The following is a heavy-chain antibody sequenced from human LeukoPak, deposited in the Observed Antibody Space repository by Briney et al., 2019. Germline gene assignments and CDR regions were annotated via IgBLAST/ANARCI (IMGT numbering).Heavy chain of an antibody. D-gene: IGHD2-2*02. CDR2: IIPIFGIA. V-gene: IGHV1-69*04. J-gene: IGHJ4*02. CDR3: AREALYCSSTSCYTVIEGYYFAY. CDR1: GGTFSSYA. Sequence: SVKVSCKASGGTFSSYAISWVRQAPGQGLEWMGRIIPIFGIANYAQKFQGRVTITEDKSTSTAHMELSSLRSEDTAVYYCAREALYCSSTSCYTVIEGYYFAYWGQGPLVTVSS.